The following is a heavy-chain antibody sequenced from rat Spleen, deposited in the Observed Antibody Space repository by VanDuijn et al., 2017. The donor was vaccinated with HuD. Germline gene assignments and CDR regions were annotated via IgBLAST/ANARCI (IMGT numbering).Heavy chain of an antibody. V-gene: IGHV5-29*01. Sequence: EVQLVESDGGLVQPGRSLKLSCAASGFTFSDYYMAWVRQAPTKGLEWVATISYDGSSTYYRDSVKGRFTISRDNAKSTLYLQMDSLRSEDTATYYCARQGTWSLFLRWFAYWGQGTLVTVSS. J-gene: IGHJ3*01. CDR2: ISYDGSST. CDR3: ARQGTWSLFLRWFAY. CDR1: GFTFSDYY. D-gene: IGHD4-2*01.